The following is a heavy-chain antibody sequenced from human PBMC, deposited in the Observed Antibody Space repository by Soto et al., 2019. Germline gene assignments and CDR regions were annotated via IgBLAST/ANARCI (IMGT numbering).Heavy chain of an antibody. CDR2: IYYSGST. CDR1: GGSISSGGYY. Sequence: QVQLQESGPGLVKPSQTLSLTCTVSGGSISSGGYYWSWIRQHPGKGLEWIGYIYYSGSTYYNPALKSRVTIAVDTSKNQFSLKLSSVTAADTAVYYCAREPMVRGVRGFDPWGQGTLVTVSS. CDR3: AREPMVRGVRGFDP. V-gene: IGHV4-31*03. J-gene: IGHJ5*02. D-gene: IGHD3-10*01.